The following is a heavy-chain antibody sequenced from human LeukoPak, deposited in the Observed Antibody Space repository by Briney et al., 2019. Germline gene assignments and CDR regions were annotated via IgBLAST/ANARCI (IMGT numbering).Heavy chain of an antibody. J-gene: IGHJ6*02. CDR1: GFTFSNAW. CDR3: TTDILRYFDWLPYGMDV. V-gene: IGHV3-15*01. D-gene: IGHD3-9*01. CDR2: IKSKTDGGTT. Sequence: PGGSLRLSCAASGFTFSNAWMSWVRQAPGKGLEWAGRIKSKTDGGTTDYAAPVKGRFTISRDDSKNTLYLQMNSLKTEDTAVYYCTTDILRYFDWLPYGMDVWGQGTTVTVSS.